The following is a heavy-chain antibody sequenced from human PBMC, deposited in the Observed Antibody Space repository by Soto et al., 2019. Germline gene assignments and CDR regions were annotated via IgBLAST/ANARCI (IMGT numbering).Heavy chain of an antibody. D-gene: IGHD2-8*01. V-gene: IGHV1-69*01. CDR3: ARLGYCTNGVCGGDDY. CDR1: GGTFSSYA. CDR2: IIPIFGTA. Sequence: QVQLVQSGAEVKKPGSSVKVSCKASGGTFSSYAISWVRQAPGQGLGWRGGIIPIFGTANYAQKFQGRVTITADESTSTAYMELSSLRSEDTAVYYCARLGYCTNGVCGGDDYWGQGTLVTVSS. J-gene: IGHJ4*02.